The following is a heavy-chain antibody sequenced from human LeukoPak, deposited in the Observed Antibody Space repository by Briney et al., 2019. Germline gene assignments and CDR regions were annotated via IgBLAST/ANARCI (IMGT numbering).Heavy chain of an antibody. CDR2: IYHSGST. CDR3: ARHSSWTPYFDY. Sequence: SETLSLTCTVSGYSISSGYYWGWIRPPPGKGLEWIGSIYHSGSTYYNPSLKSRVTISVGTSKNQFSLKLSSVTAADTAVYYCARHSSWTPYFDYWGQGTLVTVSS. J-gene: IGHJ4*02. CDR1: GYSISSGYY. D-gene: IGHD6-13*01. V-gene: IGHV4-38-2*02.